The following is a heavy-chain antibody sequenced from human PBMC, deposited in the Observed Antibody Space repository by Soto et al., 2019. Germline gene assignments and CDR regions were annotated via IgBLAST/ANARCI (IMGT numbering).Heavy chain of an antibody. V-gene: IGHV3-30-3*01. CDR1: GFSFSISP. D-gene: IGHD7-27*01. Sequence: GGSLRLSCAASGFSFSISPMHWVRQAPGKGPEWVALISYDGTNKFYADSVKGRFTISRDNSKSTLYLQVDSLRPEDAAVYYCARDPKTSRGQHWAFNYLDSWGPGAIVTVYS. J-gene: IGHJ4*02. CDR3: ARDPKTSRGQHWAFNYLDS. CDR2: ISYDGTNK.